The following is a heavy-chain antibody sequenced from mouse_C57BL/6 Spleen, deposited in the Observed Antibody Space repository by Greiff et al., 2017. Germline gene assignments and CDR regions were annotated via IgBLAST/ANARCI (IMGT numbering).Heavy chain of an antibody. D-gene: IGHD2-3*01. CDR1: GYSITSGYY. J-gene: IGHJ3*01. CDR2: ISYDGSN. V-gene: IGHV3-6*01. CDR3: ARDDDGYLWFAY. Sequence: DVKLQESGPGLVKPSQSLSLTCSVTGYSITSGYYWNWIRQFPGNKLEWMGYISYDGSNNYNPSLKNRISITRDTSKNQFFLKLNSVTTEDTATYYCARDDDGYLWFAYWGQGTLVTVSA.